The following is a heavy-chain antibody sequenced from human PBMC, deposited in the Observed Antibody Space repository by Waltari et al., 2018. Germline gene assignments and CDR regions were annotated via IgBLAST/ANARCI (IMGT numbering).Heavy chain of an antibody. V-gene: IGHV1-69*12. D-gene: IGHD3-10*01. CDR1: GGTFSSYA. J-gene: IGHJ3*02. CDR2: IIPIFGTA. Sequence: QVQLVQSGAEVKKPGSSVKVSCKASGGTFSSYAISWVRQAPGQGLEWMGGIIPIFGTANYAQKFQGRVTSTADEATSTAYMELSSLRSEDTAVYYCASLSGGSGSLGDAFDIWGQGTMVTVSS. CDR3: ASLSGGSGSLGDAFDI.